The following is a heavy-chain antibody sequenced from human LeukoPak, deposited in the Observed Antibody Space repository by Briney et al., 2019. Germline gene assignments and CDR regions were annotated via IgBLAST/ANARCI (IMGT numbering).Heavy chain of an antibody. CDR3: ARELWPNYFDY. V-gene: IGHV4-61*01. CDR1: GGSVSSGSYY. D-gene: IGHD5-18*01. Sequence: SETLSLTCTVSGGSVSSGSYYWSWIRQPPGTGLEWIGYIYYSGSTNYNPSLKSRVTISVDTSKNQFSLKLSSVTAADTAVYYCARELWPNYFDYWGQGTLVTVSS. J-gene: IGHJ4*02. CDR2: IYYSGST.